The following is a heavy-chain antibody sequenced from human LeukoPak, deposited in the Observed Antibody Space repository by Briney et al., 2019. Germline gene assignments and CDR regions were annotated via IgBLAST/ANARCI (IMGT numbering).Heavy chain of an antibody. CDR2: ISSTGNYI. CDR1: GFIFSNFN. CDR3: ARVSTGPV. V-gene: IGHV3-21*01. D-gene: IGHD1-1*01. Sequence: GGSLRVSCVGSGFIFSNFNMNWVRQAPGKGLEWVSSISSTGNYIHYADSVKGRFTISRDNALKSLYLQMNSLRVEDSAVYYCARVSTGPVWGQGTLVTVSS. J-gene: IGHJ4*02.